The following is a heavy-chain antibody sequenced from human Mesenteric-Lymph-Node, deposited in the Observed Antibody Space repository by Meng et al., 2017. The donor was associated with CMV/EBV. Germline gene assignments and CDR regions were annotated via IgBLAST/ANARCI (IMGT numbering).Heavy chain of an antibody. Sequence: SVKVSCKASGGTFNIYAISWVREAPGQGLEWMGGVIPIFGTPNYAQSFQGRVTITTDQSTSTAYMELRNLRSEDTAVYYCARVDVKSYSSGWIPNYDYWGQGTLVTVSS. V-gene: IGHV1-69*05. CDR2: VIPIFGTP. CDR3: ARVDVKSYSSGWIPNYDY. CDR1: GGTFNIYA. J-gene: IGHJ4*02. D-gene: IGHD6-19*01.